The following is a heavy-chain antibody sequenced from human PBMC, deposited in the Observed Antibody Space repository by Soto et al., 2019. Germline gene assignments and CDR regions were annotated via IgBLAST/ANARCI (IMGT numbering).Heavy chain of an antibody. D-gene: IGHD3-10*01. CDR1: GDTFSFYS. V-gene: IGHV1-69*04. CDR3: ATSYGSGYGAVAY. CDR2: VNPILSMS. Sequence: QVQLVQSGAEVKRPGSSVKVSCKASGDTFSFYSINWVRQAPGLGLEWMGRVNPILSMSNYAQRFQGRVTMTADKSTSTAYMDLSAVRSEDTAMYYCATSYGSGYGAVAYRGQGALVTVSS. J-gene: IGHJ4*02.